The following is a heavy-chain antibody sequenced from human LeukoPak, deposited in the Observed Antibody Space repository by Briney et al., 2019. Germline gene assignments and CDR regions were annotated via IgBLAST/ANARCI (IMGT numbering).Heavy chain of an antibody. J-gene: IGHJ5*02. V-gene: IGHV1-69*04. D-gene: IGHD6-13*01. CDR2: IIPILGIA. CDR3: AREPQQLVQGSWFDP. CDR1: GGTFSSYA. Sequence: ASVKVSCKASGGTFSSYAISWVRQAPGQGLEWMGRIIPILGIANYAQKFQGRVTITADKSTSTAYMELSSLRSEDTAVYYCAREPQQLVQGSWFDPWGQGTLVTVSS.